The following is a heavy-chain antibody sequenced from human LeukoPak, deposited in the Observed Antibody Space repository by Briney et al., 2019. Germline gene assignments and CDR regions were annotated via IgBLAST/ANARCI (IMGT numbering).Heavy chain of an antibody. J-gene: IGHJ4*02. CDR1: GGSISSSSYY. CDR3: ARQGDYGRIDY. V-gene: IGHV4-39*01. CDR2: IYYSGST. Sequence: SETLFLTCTVSGGSISSSSYYWGWIRQPPGKGLEWIGSIYYSGSTYYNPSLKSRVTISVDTSKNQFSLKLSSVTAADTAVYYCARQGDYGRIDYWGQGTLVTVYS. D-gene: IGHD4-17*01.